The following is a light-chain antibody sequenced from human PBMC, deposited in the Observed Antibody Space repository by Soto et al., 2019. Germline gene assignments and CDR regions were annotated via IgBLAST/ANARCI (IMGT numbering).Light chain of an antibody. J-gene: IGKJ4*01. V-gene: IGKV1D-12*01. CDR2: AAS. Sequence: DIQMTQSPSSVSASVGDRVTITCRASQAISTHLAWYQQKPGKAPKLLVYAASSLQSGVPSRFGGSGSGTDFTLTISSLQPEDFATYYCQQANSFPLTFGGGTKVEIK. CDR1: QAISTH. CDR3: QQANSFPLT.